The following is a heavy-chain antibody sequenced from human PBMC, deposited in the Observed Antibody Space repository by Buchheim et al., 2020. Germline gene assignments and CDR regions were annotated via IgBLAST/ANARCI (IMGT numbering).Heavy chain of an antibody. CDR2: IKNNAPTYTT. Sequence: EVQLVESGGGLVQPGGSLKLSCVASGFTFSDHYMDWVRQAPGKGLEWVGRIKNNAPTYTTQYAASVKGRFTISRDDSKNSLFLQMNSLKTEDTAVYFCSSSYKPTYFAPGYWGQGTL. CDR1: GFTFSDHY. D-gene: IGHD1-14*01. V-gene: IGHV3-72*01. J-gene: IGHJ4*02. CDR3: SSSYKPTYFAPGY.